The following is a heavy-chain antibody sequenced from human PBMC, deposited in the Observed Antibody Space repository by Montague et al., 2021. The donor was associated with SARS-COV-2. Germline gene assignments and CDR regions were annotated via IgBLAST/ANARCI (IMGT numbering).Heavy chain of an antibody. V-gene: IGHV4-4*07. Sequence: SECLSLTYTVSGGSINDFYWSWIRQRAGKGLEWIGRIFPGGSTNYVPSVKGRVTMPVDTSTNHFSLKMTSVTAADTAVYYCARDHQVAGTAMDVWGQGTTVTVSS. D-gene: IGHD6-19*01. J-gene: IGHJ6*02. CDR1: GGSINDFY. CDR2: IFPGGST. CDR3: ARDHQVAGTAMDV.